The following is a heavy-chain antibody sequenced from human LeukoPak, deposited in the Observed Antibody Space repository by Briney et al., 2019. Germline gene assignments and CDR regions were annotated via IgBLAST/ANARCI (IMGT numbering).Heavy chain of an antibody. D-gene: IGHD3-10*01. CDR3: ARDSGTTGEVKFDP. Sequence: SETLSLTCTVSGGSISSYYWGWIRQPAGKGLEWIGHNYTSGSTNYNPSLKSQVTMSIDTSKNQFSLKLSFVTAADTAVYYCARDSGTTGEVKFDPWGQGTLVTVSS. CDR1: GGSISSYY. CDR2: NYTSGST. V-gene: IGHV4-4*07. J-gene: IGHJ5*02.